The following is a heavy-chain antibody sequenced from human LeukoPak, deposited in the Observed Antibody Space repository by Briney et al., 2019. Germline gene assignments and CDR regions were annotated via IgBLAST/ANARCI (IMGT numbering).Heavy chain of an antibody. Sequence: SETLSLTCTVSGGSISSSSYYWGWIRQPPGKGLEWIGSIYYSGSTYYNPSLKSRVTISVDTSKNQFSLKLSSVTAADTAVYYCARQYYDFWSGYERSYYMDVWGKGTTVTVSS. CDR2: IYYSGST. CDR1: GGSISSSSYY. V-gene: IGHV4-39*01. CDR3: ARQYYDFWSGYERSYYMDV. J-gene: IGHJ6*03. D-gene: IGHD3-3*01.